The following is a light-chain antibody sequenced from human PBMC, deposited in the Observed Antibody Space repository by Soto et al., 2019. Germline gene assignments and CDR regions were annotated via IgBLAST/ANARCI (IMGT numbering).Light chain of an antibody. V-gene: IGKV2-28*01. J-gene: IGKJ1*01. CDR1: QSLLHSNGYNY. CDR3: MQALQTQT. CDR2: LGS. Sequence: EIVMTRSPLSLRGTPGEPSPTSCRSSQSLLHSNGYNYLDWYLQKPGQSPQLLIYLGSNRASGVPDRFSGSGSGTDFTLKISRVEAEDVGVYYCMQALQTQTLGQGTKVDIK.